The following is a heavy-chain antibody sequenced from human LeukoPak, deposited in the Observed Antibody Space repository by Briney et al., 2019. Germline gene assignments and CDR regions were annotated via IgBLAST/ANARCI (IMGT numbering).Heavy chain of an antibody. V-gene: IGHV3-30-3*01. D-gene: IGHD3-22*01. J-gene: IGHJ4*02. CDR1: GFTFSSYA. CDR2: ISYDGSNK. CDR3: AKAPPITMIVVVISSS. Sequence: PGRSLRLSCAASGFTFSSYAMHWVRQAPGKGLEWVAVISYDGSNKYYADSVKGRFTISRDNSKNTLYLQMNSLRAEDTAVYYCAKAPPITMIVVVISSSWGQGTLVTVSS.